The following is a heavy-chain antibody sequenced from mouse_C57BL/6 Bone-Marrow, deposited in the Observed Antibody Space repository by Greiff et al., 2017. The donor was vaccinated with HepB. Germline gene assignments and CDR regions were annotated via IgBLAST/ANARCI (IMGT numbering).Heavy chain of an antibody. V-gene: IGHV3-6*01. D-gene: IGHD1-1*01. CDR1: GYSITSGYY. CDR2: ISYDGSN. J-gene: IGHJ1*03. CDR3: ARDPVVATNGYFDV. Sequence: ESGPGLVKPSQSLSLTCSVTGYSITSGYYWNWIRQFPGNKLEWMGYISYDGSNNYNPSLKNRISITRDTSKNQFFLKLNSVTTEDTATYYCARDPVVATNGYFDVWGTGTTVTVSS.